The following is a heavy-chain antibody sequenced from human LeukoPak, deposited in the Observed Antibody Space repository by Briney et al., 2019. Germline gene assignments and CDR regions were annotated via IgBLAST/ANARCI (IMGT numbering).Heavy chain of an antibody. V-gene: IGHV4-59*08. CDR2: IYYSGST. J-gene: IGHJ4*02. D-gene: IGHD3-10*01. CDR1: GGSISSYY. Sequence: TSETLSLTCTVSGGSISSYYWSWIRQPPGKGLEWIGYIYYSGSTNYNPSLKSRVTISVDTSKNQFSLKLSSVTAADTAVYYCARGGYYYGSASDYWGQGTLVTVSP. CDR3: ARGGYYYGSASDY.